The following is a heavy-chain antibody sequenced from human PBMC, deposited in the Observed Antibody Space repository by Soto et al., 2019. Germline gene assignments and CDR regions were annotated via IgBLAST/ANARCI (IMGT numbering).Heavy chain of an antibody. Sequence: SETLSLTCAVYGGSFSGYYWSWIRQPPGKGLEWIGEINHSGSTNYNPSLKSRVTISVDTSKNQFSLKLSSVTAADTAVYYCARKLPSSYYFDDWGQGTLVTVSS. D-gene: IGHD2-15*01. CDR1: GGSFSGYY. J-gene: IGHJ4*02. CDR2: INHSGST. V-gene: IGHV4-34*01. CDR3: ARKLPSSYYFDD.